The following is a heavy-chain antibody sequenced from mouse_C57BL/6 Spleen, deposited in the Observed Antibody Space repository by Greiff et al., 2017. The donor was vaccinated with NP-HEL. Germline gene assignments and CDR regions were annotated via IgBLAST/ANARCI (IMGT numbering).Heavy chain of an antibody. V-gene: IGHV5-4*03. CDR1: GFTFSSYA. Sequence: EVKLMESGGGLVKPGGSLKLSCAASGFTFSSYAMSWVRQTPEKRLEWVATISDGGSYTYYPDNVKGRFTISRDNAKNNLYLQMSHLKAEDTAMYYCARGLRPLYYAMDYWGQGTSVTVSS. CDR2: ISDGGSYT. D-gene: IGHD3-2*02. CDR3: ARGLRPLYYAMDY. J-gene: IGHJ4*01.